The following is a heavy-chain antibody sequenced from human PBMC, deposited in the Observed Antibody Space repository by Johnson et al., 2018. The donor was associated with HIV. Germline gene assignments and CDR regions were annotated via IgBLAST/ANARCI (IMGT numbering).Heavy chain of an antibody. V-gene: IGHV3-30*04. CDR2: ISYDAKNK. Sequence: QVQLVESGGGVVQPGRSLRLSCVASGFTFSDYAVHWVRQAPGKGLEWVAVISYDAKNKYYADSVKGRFTISRDNSKNTLYLQMNSLRAEDTAVYYCAKDRVVIAAHDAFDIWGQGTMVTVSS. CDR3: AKDRVVIAAHDAFDI. D-gene: IGHD2-21*01. J-gene: IGHJ3*02. CDR1: GFTFSDYA.